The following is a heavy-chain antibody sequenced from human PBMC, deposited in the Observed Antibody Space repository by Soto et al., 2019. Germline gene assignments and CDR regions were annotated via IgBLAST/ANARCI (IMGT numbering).Heavy chain of an antibody. CDR3: ARVPGYSIGEL. D-gene: IGHD2-21*01. CDR1: GYTFTSYA. J-gene: IGHJ2*01. CDR2: INAGNGNT. Sequence: QVQLVQSGAEVKKPGASVKVSCKASGYTFTSYAMHWVRQAPGQRLEGMGWINAGNGNTKYSQKFQGRVTITRDTSASTAYMELSSLRSEDTAVYYCARVPGYSIGELWGRGTLVTVSS. V-gene: IGHV1-3*01.